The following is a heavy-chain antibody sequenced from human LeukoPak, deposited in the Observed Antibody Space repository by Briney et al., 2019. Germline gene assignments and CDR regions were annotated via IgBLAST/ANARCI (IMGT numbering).Heavy chain of an antibody. CDR3: TREGMGTSFSAWFDP. Sequence: ASVKVSCKASGYTFTSYYMHWVRQAPGQGLEWMGLINPSGGTTNCAQKFQGRVTMTRDMSTTTDYMHLSSLRSEDTAVYYCTREGMGTSFSAWFDPWGQGTLVTVSS. CDR2: INPSGGTT. V-gene: IGHV1-46*01. D-gene: IGHD1-7*01. CDR1: GYTFTSYY. J-gene: IGHJ5*01.